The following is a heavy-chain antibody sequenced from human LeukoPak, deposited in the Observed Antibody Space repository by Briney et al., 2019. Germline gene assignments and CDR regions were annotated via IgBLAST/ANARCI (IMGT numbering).Heavy chain of an antibody. CDR3: ARAAYYYGSGIDAFDI. V-gene: IGHV3-23*01. Sequence: HPGESLRLSCVASGFTFNNYAMSWVRQAPGKGLEWVSAISGSGGSTYYADSVKGRFTISRDNSKNTLYLQMNSLRAEDTAVYYCARAAYYYGSGIDAFDIWGQGTMVTVSS. J-gene: IGHJ3*02. D-gene: IGHD3-10*01. CDR2: ISGSGGST. CDR1: GFTFNNYA.